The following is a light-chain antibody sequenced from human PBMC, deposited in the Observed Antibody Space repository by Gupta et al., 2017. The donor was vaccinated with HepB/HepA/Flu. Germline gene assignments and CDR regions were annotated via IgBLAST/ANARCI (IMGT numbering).Light chain of an antibody. CDR3: CSYAGSSPYV. J-gene: IGLJ1*01. CDR2: EVS. Sequence: QSALTQPASVSGSPGQSITISGTGTSSDVGSYNLVSWSQQHPGKAPKLMIYEVSKRPSGVANRFSGSKSGNTASLTISGPQAEDEADYYCCSYAGSSPYVFGTGTKVTVL. CDR1: SSDVGSYNL. V-gene: IGLV2-23*02.